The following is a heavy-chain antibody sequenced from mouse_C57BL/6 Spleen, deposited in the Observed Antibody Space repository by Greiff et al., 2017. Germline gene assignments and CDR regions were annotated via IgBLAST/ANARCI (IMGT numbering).Heavy chain of an antibody. CDR3: AREGYYSNYEGGYAMDY. Sequence: QVQLQQSGPELVKPGASVKISCKASGYAFSSSWMNWVKQRPGKGLEWIGRIYPGDGDTNYNGKFKGKATLTADKSSSTAYMQLSSLTSEDSAVYFCAREGYYSNYEGGYAMDYWGQGTSVTVSS. V-gene: IGHV1-82*01. CDR1: GYAFSSSW. J-gene: IGHJ4*01. D-gene: IGHD2-5*01. CDR2: IYPGDGDT.